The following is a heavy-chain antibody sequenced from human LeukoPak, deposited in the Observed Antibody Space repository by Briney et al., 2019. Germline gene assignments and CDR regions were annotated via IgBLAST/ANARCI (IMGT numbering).Heavy chain of an antibody. V-gene: IGHV1-69*13. CDR3: ARDRPSREGAT. CDR2: IIPIFGTA. Sequence: SVKVSCKASGYTFTAYYIHWVRQAPGQGLEWMGGIIPIFGTANYAQKFQGRVTITADESTSTAYMELSSLRSEDTAVYYCARDRPSREGATWGQGTLVTVSS. J-gene: IGHJ5*02. CDR1: GYTFTAYY. D-gene: IGHD1-26*01.